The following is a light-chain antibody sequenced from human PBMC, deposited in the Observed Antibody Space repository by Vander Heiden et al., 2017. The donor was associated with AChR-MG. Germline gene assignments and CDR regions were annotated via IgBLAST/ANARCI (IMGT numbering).Light chain of an antibody. J-gene: IGLJ2*01. CDR3: GTWDSSLTAGV. CDR2: DNN. Sequence: QSVLTQPPSMSAAPGQKVTISCSGSNFNLGNNYVSWYQQFPGTAPKLLIFDNNKRPSGIPDRFSGSKSGTSATLGITGLQTGDEAHYYCGTWDSSLTAGVFGGGTKLNVL. V-gene: IGLV1-51*01. CDR1: NFNLGNNY.